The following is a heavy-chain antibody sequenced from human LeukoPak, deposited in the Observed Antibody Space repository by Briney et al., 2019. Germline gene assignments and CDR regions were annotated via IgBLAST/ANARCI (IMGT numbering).Heavy chain of an antibody. Sequence: PGGSLRLSCAASGFSVWSDFMTWVRQPPGKGLEWVSIIYSNGKTNYADAVKGRFTISRDNSKNTLYLQMSGLRADDTAVYSCATRGPWGQGTLVTVSS. CDR3: ATRGP. V-gene: IGHV3-66*02. CDR1: GFSVWSDF. J-gene: IGHJ5*02. CDR2: IYSNGKT.